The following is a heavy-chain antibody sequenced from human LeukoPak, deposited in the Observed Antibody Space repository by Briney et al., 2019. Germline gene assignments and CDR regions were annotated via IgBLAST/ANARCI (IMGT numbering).Heavy chain of an antibody. CDR3: ARDLIQTAVAARVGWFDP. V-gene: IGHV3-30-3*01. D-gene: IGHD6-19*01. CDR2: ISFDGSDK. J-gene: IGHJ5*02. Sequence: GGSLRLSCAASGLTFSRNAMHWVRQAPGKGLEWVAVISFDGSDKYYADSVKGRFTISRDNSKNTLFLQMNSLRAEDTAIYYCARDLIQTAVAARVGWFDPWGQGTLVTVSS. CDR1: GLTFSRNA.